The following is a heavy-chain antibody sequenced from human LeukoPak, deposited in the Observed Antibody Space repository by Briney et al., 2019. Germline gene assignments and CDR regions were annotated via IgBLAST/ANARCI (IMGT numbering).Heavy chain of an antibody. J-gene: IGHJ4*02. V-gene: IGHV3-30-3*01. D-gene: IGHD2-2*01. CDR1: GFTVSSYA. Sequence: GRSLRLSCAASGFTVSSYAMHWVRQAPGKGLEWVAVISYDGSNKYYADSVKGRFTISRDNSKNTLYLQMNSLRAEDTAVYYCARTLSQLLAFDYWGQGTLVTVSS. CDR3: ARTLSQLLAFDY. CDR2: ISYDGSNK.